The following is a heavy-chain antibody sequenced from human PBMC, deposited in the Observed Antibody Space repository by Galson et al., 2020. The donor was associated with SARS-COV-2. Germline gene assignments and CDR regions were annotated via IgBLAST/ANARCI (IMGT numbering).Heavy chain of an antibody. J-gene: IGHJ4*02. CDR3: ANSRGYGSGSFPFDY. CDR2: ISYDGSNK. D-gene: IGHD3-10*01. Sequence: PGGSLRLSCAASGFTFSSYGMHWVRQAPGKGLEWVAVISYDGSNKYYADSVKGRFTISRDNSKNTLYLQMNSLRAEDTAVYYCANSRGYGSGSFPFDYWGQGTLVTVSS. CDR1: GFTFSSYG. V-gene: IGHV3-30*18.